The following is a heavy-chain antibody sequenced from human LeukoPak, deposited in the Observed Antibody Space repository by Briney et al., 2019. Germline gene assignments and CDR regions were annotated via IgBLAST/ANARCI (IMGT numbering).Heavy chain of an antibody. CDR3: AREWPGSYDALTGLYEGGYYYDK. D-gene: IGHD3-16*01. V-gene: IGHV4-4*07. CDR1: GGSIRSQY. J-gene: IGHJ4*02. CDR2: IFASGYT. Sequence: SETLSLTCTVSGGSIRSQYWAWMRQSAGKGVEWIGRIFASGYTDSNPSLRSRVTISLDTPKNQFSLRLTSVTAADTAFYYCAREWPGSYDALTGLYEGGYYYDKWGQGTLVTVSS.